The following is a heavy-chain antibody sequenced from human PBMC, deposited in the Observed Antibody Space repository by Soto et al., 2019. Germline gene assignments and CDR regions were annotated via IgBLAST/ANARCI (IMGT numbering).Heavy chain of an antibody. V-gene: IGHV1-18*01. Sequence: ASVKVSCKASGYTFTSYGISWVRQAPGQGLEWMGWISAYNGNTNYAQKLQGRVTMTTDTSTSTAYMELRSLRSDDTAVYYCASGHVVPAAIQLWFDYWGQGTLVTVSS. CDR1: GYTFTSYG. J-gene: IGHJ4*02. D-gene: IGHD2-2*02. CDR3: ASGHVVPAAIQLWFDY. CDR2: ISAYNGNT.